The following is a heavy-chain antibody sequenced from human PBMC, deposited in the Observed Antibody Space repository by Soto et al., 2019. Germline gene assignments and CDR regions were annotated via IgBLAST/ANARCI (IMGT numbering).Heavy chain of an antibody. CDR1: GYTFTSYG. J-gene: IGHJ3*02. CDR2: INTYNGNT. CDR3: ARNAYIGPFFVVLVRGAVDI. D-gene: IGHD3-3*01. V-gene: IGHV1-18*01. Sequence: AASVKVSCKTSGYTFTSYGITWVRQAPGQGLEWMGWINTYNGNTNYAQKLQGRVTMTTDTSTSTAYMELRSLRSDDTAVYYCARNAYIGPFFVVLVRGAVDIWG.